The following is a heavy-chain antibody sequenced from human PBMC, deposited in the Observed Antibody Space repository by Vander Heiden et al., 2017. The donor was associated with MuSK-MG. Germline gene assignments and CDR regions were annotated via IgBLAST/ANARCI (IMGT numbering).Heavy chain of an antibody. CDR3: ARYCGGNCYTGVYAFDI. D-gene: IGHD2-21*01. Sequence: QVQLVQSGAEVKKPGASVTVSCKASGYSFTIYDINWVRQAPGQGLEWVGWMNPNSGNTGFAQKFQGRVTITRDTSKRTAYMELSSLISEDTAVYYCARYCGGNCYTGVYAFDIWGQGTMVTVSS. CDR1: GYSFTIYD. V-gene: IGHV1-8*03. CDR2: MNPNSGNT. J-gene: IGHJ3*02.